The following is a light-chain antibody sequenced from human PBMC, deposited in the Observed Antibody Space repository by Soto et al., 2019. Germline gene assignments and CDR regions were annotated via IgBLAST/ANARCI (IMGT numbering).Light chain of an antibody. CDR2: DVS. Sequence: EIVMTQSPATLSVSPGDRATLSCRASQSVGSNLAWYQQKAGQAPRLLIYDVSTRATGVPVRFGGSGSGTEFTLTISSLQSEDFAVYYCQQYNNWPPSITFGQGTRLEIK. CDR3: QQYNNWPPSIT. J-gene: IGKJ5*01. V-gene: IGKV3-15*01. CDR1: QSVGSN.